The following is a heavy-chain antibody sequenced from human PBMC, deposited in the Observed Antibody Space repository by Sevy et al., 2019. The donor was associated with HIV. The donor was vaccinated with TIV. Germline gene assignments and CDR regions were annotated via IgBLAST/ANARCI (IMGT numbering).Heavy chain of an antibody. J-gene: IGHJ4*02. Sequence: SETLSLTCSVSGASVSSGSFFWTWIRQAPGKGLEWIGYIYYSGSTNYNPSLKSRVTFSVDTSKNQFALKLRSVTAADTAVYYCARDQAESSSTGGLDSWGPGALVTVSS. V-gene: IGHV4-61*01. CDR1: GASVSSGSFF. D-gene: IGHD6-6*01. CDR2: IYYSGST. CDR3: ARDQAESSSTGGLDS.